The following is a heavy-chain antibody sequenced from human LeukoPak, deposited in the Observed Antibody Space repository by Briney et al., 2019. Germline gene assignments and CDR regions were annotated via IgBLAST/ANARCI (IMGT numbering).Heavy chain of an antibody. D-gene: IGHD2-2*01. V-gene: IGHV3-30*04. CDR1: EVTFSSYA. Sequence: GGSLRLSCAASEVTFSSYAMHWVRQAPGQGLEWVAVITYDGSNKNYADSVNGRFTISRDNSKDTLYLQMNSLRPEDTAVYYCARARTDCGSTSCYGHFDYWGQGTLVTVSS. CDR2: ITYDGSNK. CDR3: ARARTDCGSTSCYGHFDY. J-gene: IGHJ4*02.